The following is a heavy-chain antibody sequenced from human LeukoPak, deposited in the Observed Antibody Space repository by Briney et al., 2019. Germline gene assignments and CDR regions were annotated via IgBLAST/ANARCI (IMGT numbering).Heavy chain of an antibody. Sequence: GRSLRLSCTASGFTFGDYAMSWFRQAPGKGLEWVGFIRSKAYGGTTEYAASVKGRFTISRDDSKSIAYLQMNSLKTEDTAVYYCTRAYSGYDYDYYYYYGMDVWGQGTTVTVSS. V-gene: IGHV3-49*03. CDR1: GFTFGDYA. CDR2: IRSKAYGGTT. J-gene: IGHJ6*02. CDR3: TRAYSGYDYDYYYYYGMDV. D-gene: IGHD5-12*01.